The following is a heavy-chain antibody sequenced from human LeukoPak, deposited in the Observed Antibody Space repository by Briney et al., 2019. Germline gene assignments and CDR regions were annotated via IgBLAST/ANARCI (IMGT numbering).Heavy chain of an antibody. CDR3: ARANLEMAPFDY. Sequence: GGSLRLSCAASGFTFSSYEMNWVRQAPGKGLEWVSYISSSGSTIYYADSVKGRFTISRDNAKNSLYLQMNSLRAEDTAVYYCARANLEMAPFDYWGQGTLVTVSS. CDR1: GFTFSSYE. J-gene: IGHJ4*02. CDR2: ISSSGSTI. D-gene: IGHD5-24*01. V-gene: IGHV3-48*03.